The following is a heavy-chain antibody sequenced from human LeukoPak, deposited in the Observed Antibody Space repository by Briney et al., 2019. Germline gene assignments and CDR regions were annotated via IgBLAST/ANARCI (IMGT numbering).Heavy chain of an antibody. CDR1: GFTFSSYA. Sequence: GGSLRLSCAASGFTFSSYAMSWIRQAPGKGLEWVSYISSSGSTIYYADSVKGRFTISRDNAKNSLYLQMNSLRAEDTAVYYCARAYRGYSYGLDYWGQGTLVTVSS. V-gene: IGHV3-11*01. CDR2: ISSSGSTI. D-gene: IGHD5-18*01. J-gene: IGHJ4*02. CDR3: ARAYRGYSYGLDY.